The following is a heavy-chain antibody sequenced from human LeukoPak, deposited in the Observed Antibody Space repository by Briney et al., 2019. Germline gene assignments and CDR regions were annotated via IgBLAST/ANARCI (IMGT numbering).Heavy chain of an antibody. V-gene: IGHV3-48*01. J-gene: IGHJ4*02. Sequence: GGSLRLSCAASGFTFSSYSMNWVRQAPGKGLEWVSYISSSSSTIYYADSVKGRFTISKDNAKNSLYLQMNSLRAEDTAVYYCAKSQRGSAAALSHWGQGTLVTVSS. CDR3: AKSQRGSAAALSH. D-gene: IGHD6-13*01. CDR1: GFTFSSYS. CDR2: ISSSSSTI.